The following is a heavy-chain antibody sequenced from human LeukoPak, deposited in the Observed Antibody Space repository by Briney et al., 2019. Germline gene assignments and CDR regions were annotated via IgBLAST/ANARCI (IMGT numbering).Heavy chain of an antibody. J-gene: IGHJ4*02. D-gene: IGHD5-12*01. Sequence: WASVKVSCKASGYTFTSYYMHWVRQAPGQGLEWMGIINPSGGSTSYAQKFQGRVTMTRDTSTSTVYMELSSLRSEDTAVYYCARTPFGLYSGYDLEDYWGQGTLVTVSS. CDR2: INPSGGST. CDR1: GYTFTSYY. V-gene: IGHV1-46*01. CDR3: ARTPFGLYSGYDLEDY.